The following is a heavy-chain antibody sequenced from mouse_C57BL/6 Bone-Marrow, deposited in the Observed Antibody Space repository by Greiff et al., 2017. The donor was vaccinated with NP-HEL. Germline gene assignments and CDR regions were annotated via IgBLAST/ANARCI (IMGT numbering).Heavy chain of an antibody. CDR3: VTRFITTVAPGYWYFDV. V-gene: IGHV10-3*01. D-gene: IGHD1-1*01. CDR2: IRSKSSNYAT. J-gene: IGHJ1*03. Sequence: EVKLMESGGGLVQPKGSLKLSCAASGFTFNTYAMHWVRQAPGKGLEWVARIRSKSSNYATYYADSVKDRFTISRDDSQSMLYLQMNNLKTEDTAMYYGVTRFITTVAPGYWYFDVWGTGTTVTVSS. CDR1: GFTFNTYA.